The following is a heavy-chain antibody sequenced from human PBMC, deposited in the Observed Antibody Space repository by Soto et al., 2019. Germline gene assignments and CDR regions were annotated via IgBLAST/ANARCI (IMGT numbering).Heavy chain of an antibody. D-gene: IGHD3-10*01. Sequence: EVQLLESGGGLVQPGGSLRLSCAASGFNFSSYAMSWVRQAPGKGLEWVSAISGSGGSTYYADSVKGRFTISRDNSKSTLYLQMTSPRAEDTAVYYCAKGRLSGYYGSGSYSFDYWGQGTLVTVSS. CDR1: GFNFSSYA. V-gene: IGHV3-23*01. CDR2: ISGSGGST. CDR3: AKGRLSGYYGSGSYSFDY. J-gene: IGHJ4*02.